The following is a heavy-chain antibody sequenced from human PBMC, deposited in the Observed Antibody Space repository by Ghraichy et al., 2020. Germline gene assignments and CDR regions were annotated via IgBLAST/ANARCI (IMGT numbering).Heavy chain of an antibody. CDR1: GYTFTSYD. Sequence: ASVKVSCKASGYTFTSYDINWVRQATGQGLEWMGWMNPNSGNTGYAQKFRGRVTITRNTSISTAYMELSSLRSEDTAVYYCARGRLVVTAILYYYYGMDVWGQGTTVTVSS. CDR2: MNPNSGNT. V-gene: IGHV1-8*03. J-gene: IGHJ6*02. CDR3: ARGRLVVTAILYYYYGMDV. D-gene: IGHD2-21*02.